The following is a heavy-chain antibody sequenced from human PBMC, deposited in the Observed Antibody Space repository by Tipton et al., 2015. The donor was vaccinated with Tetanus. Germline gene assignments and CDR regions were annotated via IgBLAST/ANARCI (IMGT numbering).Heavy chain of an antibody. CDR2: IYYTGNT. D-gene: IGHD3-22*01. Sequence: TLSLTCNVSGPSISSSGYYWGWFRQPPGQGLEWIGDIYYTGNTNYNPSLRSRITMSVDRPKNQFSLKLNSVTAADTAVDYCARLWGYYYDSSGYPDYWGQGTLVTVSS. CDR3: ARLWGYYYDSSGYPDY. V-gene: IGHV4-39*01. CDR1: GPSISSSGYY. J-gene: IGHJ4*02.